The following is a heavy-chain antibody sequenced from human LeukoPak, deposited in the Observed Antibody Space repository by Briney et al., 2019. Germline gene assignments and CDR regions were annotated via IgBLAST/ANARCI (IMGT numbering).Heavy chain of an antibody. CDR2: ISYDGSNK. CDR3: AKDFNDCSSTSCLLYYYYYGMDV. Sequence: GRSLRLSCAASGFTFSSYGMHWVRQAPGKGLEWVAVISYDGSNKYYAGSVKGRFTISRDNPKNTLYLQMNSLRAEDTAVYYCAKDFNDCSSTSCLLYYYYYGMDVWGKGTTVTVSS. D-gene: IGHD2-2*01. CDR1: GFTFSSYG. J-gene: IGHJ6*04. V-gene: IGHV3-30*18.